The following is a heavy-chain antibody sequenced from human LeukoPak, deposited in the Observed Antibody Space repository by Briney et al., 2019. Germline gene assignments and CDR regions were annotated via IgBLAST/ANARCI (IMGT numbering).Heavy chain of an antibody. CDR1: GFTFSSYA. D-gene: IGHD3-3*01. Sequence: GGSLRLSCAASGFTFSSYAMHWVRQAPGKGLEWVAVISYDGSNKYYADSVKGRFTISRGNSKNTLYLQMNSLRAEDTAVYYCARESTIFGVVIPYCFDPWGQGTLVTVSS. V-gene: IGHV3-30*04. CDR2: ISYDGSNK. J-gene: IGHJ5*02. CDR3: ARESTIFGVVIPYCFDP.